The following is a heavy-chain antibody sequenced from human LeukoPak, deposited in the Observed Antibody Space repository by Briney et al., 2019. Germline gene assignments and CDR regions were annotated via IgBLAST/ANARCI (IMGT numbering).Heavy chain of an antibody. CDR2: IKLDGSEK. D-gene: IGHD1-7*01. V-gene: IGHV3-7*01. J-gene: IGHJ4*02. CDR1: GFTFSDYY. Sequence: GGSLRLSCAASGFTFSDYYINWIRQAPGKGLEWVANIKLDGSEKYYVDSVKGRFTISRDNAKNSLYLQMNSLRAEDTAVYYCASNWNYAYWGQGTLVTVSS. CDR3: ASNWNYAY.